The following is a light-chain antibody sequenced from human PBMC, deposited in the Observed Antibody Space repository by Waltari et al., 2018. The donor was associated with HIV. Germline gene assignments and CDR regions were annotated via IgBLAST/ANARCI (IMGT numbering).Light chain of an antibody. V-gene: IGLV1-40*01. CDR2: GKS. CDR1: STNLVAGYD. J-gene: IGLJ1*01. Sequence: QSVLTQQPPVSAAPGQRVTIDSTGSSTNLVAGYDLHWHQHLPGTVPKLLSFGKSSRRAGVPYRFSGPKSGPSASLAIPGLHAQDAAEDDCQSYDRCPGDSVVFGTGTKVTGL. CDR3: QSYDRCPGDSVV.